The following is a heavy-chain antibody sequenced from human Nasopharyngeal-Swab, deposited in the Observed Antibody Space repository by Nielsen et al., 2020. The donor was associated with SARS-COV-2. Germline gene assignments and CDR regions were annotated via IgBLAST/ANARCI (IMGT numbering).Heavy chain of an antibody. CDR2: ISSSGSTI. J-gene: IGHJ6*02. Sequence: GGSLRLSCAASGFTFSDYYMSWIRKAPGKGLEWVSYISSSGSTIYYADSVKGRFIISRDNAKNSLYLQMNSLRAEDTAVYYCARDLKWEPTSRYYYYGMDVWGQGTTVTVSS. CDR1: GFTFSDYY. D-gene: IGHD1-26*01. CDR3: ARDLKWEPTSRYYYYGMDV. V-gene: IGHV3-11*04.